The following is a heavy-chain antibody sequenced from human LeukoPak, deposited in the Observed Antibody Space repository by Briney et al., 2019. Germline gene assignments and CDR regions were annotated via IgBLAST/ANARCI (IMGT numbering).Heavy chain of an antibody. Sequence: ASVKVSCKASGYTFTSYGISWVRQAPGQGLEWMGWISAYNGNTNYAQKLQGRVTMTTDTSTSTAYMELRSLRSDDTAVYYCAREDWSGYLRSAYYYYGMDVWGQGTTVTVSS. CDR1: GYTFTSYG. J-gene: IGHJ6*02. CDR2: ISAYNGNT. CDR3: AREDWSGYLRSAYYYYGMDV. D-gene: IGHD3-3*01. V-gene: IGHV1-18*01.